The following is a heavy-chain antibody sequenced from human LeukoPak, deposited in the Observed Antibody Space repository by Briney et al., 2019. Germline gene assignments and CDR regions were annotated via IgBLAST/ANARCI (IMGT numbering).Heavy chain of an antibody. V-gene: IGHV4-34*01. CDR2: INHSGST. J-gene: IGHJ4*02. CDR1: GGSFSGYY. CDR3: ARGRAAGNPYFDY. D-gene: IGHD6-13*01. Sequence: ASETLTLTCAVYGGSFSGYYWSWIRQPPGKGLEWIGEINHSGSTNYNPSLKSRVTISVDTSKNQFSLKLSSVTAADTAVYYCARGRAAGNPYFDYWGQGTLVTVSS.